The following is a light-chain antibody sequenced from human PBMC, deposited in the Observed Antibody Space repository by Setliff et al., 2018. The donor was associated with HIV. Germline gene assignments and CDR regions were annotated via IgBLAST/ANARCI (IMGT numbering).Light chain of an antibody. CDR2: GVS. V-gene: IGLV2-14*01. Sequence: QSALTQPASVSGSPGQSITISCTGTSSDVGAYNFVSWYQQHPGKAPKLMIYGVSKRPSGVSNRFSGSKSGNTASLTISGLQAEDEAVYYCSSYTTSRSWVFGGGTKVT. CDR3: SSYTTSRSWV. J-gene: IGLJ3*02. CDR1: SSDVGAYNF.